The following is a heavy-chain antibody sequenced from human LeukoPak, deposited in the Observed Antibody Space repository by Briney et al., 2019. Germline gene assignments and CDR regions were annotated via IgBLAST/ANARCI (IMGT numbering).Heavy chain of an antibody. V-gene: IGHV3-15*01. CDR1: EFTFSNAW. J-gene: IGHJ3*02. Sequence: GGSLRLSCAASEFTFSNAWMSWVRQAPGKGLEWVGRIKSKTDGGTTDYAAPVKGRFTISRDDSKNTLYLQMNSLKTEDTAVYFCSVFSDAFHIWGQGTMVTVSS. CDR3: SVFSDAFHI. D-gene: IGHD2-21*01. CDR2: IKSKTDGGTT.